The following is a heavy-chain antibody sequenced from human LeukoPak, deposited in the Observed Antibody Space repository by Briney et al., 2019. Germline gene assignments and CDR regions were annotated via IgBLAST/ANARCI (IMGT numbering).Heavy chain of an antibody. Sequence: SETLSLTCTVSGGSISSSSYYWGWIRQPPGKGLEWIGSIYYSGSTYYNPSLKSRVTISVDTSKNQFSLKLSSVTAADTAVYYCARDLIFVPGVVVAVPTIIMDVWGKGTTVTVSS. CDR3: ARDLIFVPGVVVAVPTIIMDV. CDR2: IYYSGST. CDR1: GGSISSSSYY. V-gene: IGHV4-39*07. D-gene: IGHD2-15*01. J-gene: IGHJ6*03.